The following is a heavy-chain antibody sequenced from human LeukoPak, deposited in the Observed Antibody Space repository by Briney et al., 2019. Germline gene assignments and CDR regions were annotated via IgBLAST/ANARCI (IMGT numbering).Heavy chain of an antibody. V-gene: IGHV4-34*01. J-gene: IGHJ4*02. CDR3: ARSPEIGDYYGSRLARYYFDF. CDR1: GGSFNGYY. Sequence: KPSETLSRTCAVYGGSFNGYYWSWIRQPPGKGLEWIGEINPSGSTNYNPSLKSRLTISVDTSKNQFSLKLSSVTAADTAVYYCARSPEIGDYYGSRLARYYFDFWSQGTLVTVSS. D-gene: IGHD3-10*01. CDR2: INPSGST.